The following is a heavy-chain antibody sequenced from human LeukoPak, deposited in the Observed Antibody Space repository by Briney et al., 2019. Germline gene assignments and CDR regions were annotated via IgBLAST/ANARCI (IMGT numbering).Heavy chain of an antibody. D-gene: IGHD4-17*01. V-gene: IGHV4-34*01. CDR1: GGSFSGYY. CDR2: INHSGST. Sequence: PSETLSLTCAVYGGSFSGYYWSWIRQPPGKGLEWIGEINHSGSTNYNPSLKSRVTISVDTSKNQFSLKLSSVTAADTAVYYCASTVTTSFGHYYYSMDVWGQGTTVTVSS. J-gene: IGHJ6*02. CDR3: ASTVTTSFGHYYYSMDV.